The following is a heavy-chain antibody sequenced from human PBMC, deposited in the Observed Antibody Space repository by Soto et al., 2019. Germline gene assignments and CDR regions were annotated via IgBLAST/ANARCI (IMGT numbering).Heavy chain of an antibody. D-gene: IGHD5-18*01. Sequence: SGGSLRLSCAASGFTFSSYAMSWVRQAPGKGLEWVSAISGSGGSTYYADSVKGRFTISRDNSKNTLYLQMNSLRAEDTAVYYCAKRDSYGFVFDYWGQGTLVTVSS. CDR1: GFTFSSYA. J-gene: IGHJ4*02. CDR3: AKRDSYGFVFDY. V-gene: IGHV3-23*01. CDR2: ISGSGGST.